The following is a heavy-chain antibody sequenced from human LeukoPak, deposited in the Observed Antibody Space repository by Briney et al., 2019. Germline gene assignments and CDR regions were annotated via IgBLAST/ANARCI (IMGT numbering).Heavy chain of an antibody. CDR3: AIKGKRGSGWFPFDY. V-gene: IGHV1-8*01. Sequence: GASAKVSCMASGYTLTSYDINWVRQATGQGLEWMGWMNPNSGNTGYAQKFQGRVTMTRNTSISTAYMELSSLRSEDTAVYYCAIKGKRGSGWFPFDYWGQGTLVTVSS. CDR1: GYTLTSYD. D-gene: IGHD6-19*01. J-gene: IGHJ4*02. CDR2: MNPNSGNT.